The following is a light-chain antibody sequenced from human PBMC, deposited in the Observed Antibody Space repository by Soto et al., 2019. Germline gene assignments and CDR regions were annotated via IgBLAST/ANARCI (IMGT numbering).Light chain of an antibody. J-gene: IGKJ1*01. CDR2: DAS. V-gene: IGKV1-5*01. CDR3: QHYNSYPLT. Sequence: DIQLTQSPSTLSASVGDRVNITCRATQSISDWLAWYQQKVGKAPKFLIYDASNLERGVPSRFTGSGSGIEFTLTISSLQPDDFATYYCQHYNSYPLTFGQGTKV. CDR1: QSISDW.